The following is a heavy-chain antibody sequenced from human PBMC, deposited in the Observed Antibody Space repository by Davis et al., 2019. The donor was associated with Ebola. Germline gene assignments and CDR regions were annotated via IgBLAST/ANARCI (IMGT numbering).Heavy chain of an antibody. V-gene: IGHV1-2*06. CDR2: INPNSGGT. Sequence: AASVKVSCKASGYTFTGYYMHWVRQAPGQGLEWMGRINPNSGGTNYAQNVQGRVTMTTDTSTSTAYMEVGILRSDETAVYYCARAQFPTTSDHWGQGTLVTVSS. D-gene: IGHD1-1*01. CDR1: GYTFTGYY. J-gene: IGHJ4*02. CDR3: ARAQFPTTSDH.